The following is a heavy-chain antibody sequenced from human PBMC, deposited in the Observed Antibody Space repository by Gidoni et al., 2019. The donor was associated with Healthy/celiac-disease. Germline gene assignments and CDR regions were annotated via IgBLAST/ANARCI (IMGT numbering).Heavy chain of an antibody. D-gene: IGHD3-3*01. CDR1: GFTFSTYS. Sequence: VQLVESGGCLVQPGGSLRLSCAASGFTFSTYSMNWVRPAPWKGLGWVSYISSSSSTIDYADYGKGRVNISRDNAKNALYMQMNRMRDEDTAVYYCAREDVYYDFWSGYSSIDYYYGMDVWGQGTTVTVSS. J-gene: IGHJ6*02. CDR3: AREDVYYDFWSGYSSIDYYYGMDV. CDR2: ISSSSSTI. V-gene: IGHV3-48*02.